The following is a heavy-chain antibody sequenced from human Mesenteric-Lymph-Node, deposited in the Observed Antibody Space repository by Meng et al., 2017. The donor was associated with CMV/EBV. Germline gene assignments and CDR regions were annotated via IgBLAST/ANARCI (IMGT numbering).Heavy chain of an antibody. D-gene: IGHD3-16*01. V-gene: IGHV3-23*01. CDR1: GFTFSTYA. J-gene: IGHJ3*02. Sequence: GESLKISCAASGFTFSTYAMSWVRQAPGKGLEWVSAISNSGGSTFYADSVKGRFTISRDNSKNTLYLQMNSLRAEDTAVYYCAKGGGAIFDAFDIWGQGTMVTVSS. CDR2: ISNSGGST. CDR3: AKGGGAIFDAFDI.